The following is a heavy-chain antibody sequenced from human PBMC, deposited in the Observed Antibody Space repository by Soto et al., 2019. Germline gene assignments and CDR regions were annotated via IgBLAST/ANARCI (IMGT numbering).Heavy chain of an antibody. D-gene: IGHD3-22*01. CDR3: ARVAYYYDSSVYFY. CDR1: GFTFSSYN. Sequence: GGSLRLSCAASGFTFSSYNMNWVRQAPGKGLEWVSYISSSGSTIYYADSVKGRFTISRDNAKNSLYLQMNSLRAEDTAVYYCARVAYYYDSSVYFYGGQGPRVTVSS. CDR2: ISSSGSTI. V-gene: IGHV3-48*01. J-gene: IGHJ4*02.